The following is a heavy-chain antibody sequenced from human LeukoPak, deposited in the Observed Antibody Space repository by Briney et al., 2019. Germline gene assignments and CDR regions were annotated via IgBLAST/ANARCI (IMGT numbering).Heavy chain of an antibody. D-gene: IGHD2/OR15-2a*01. V-gene: IGHV3-23*01. CDR1: GFTFSSYV. CDR2: ISGGGGST. Sequence: GGSLRLSCAASGFTFSSYVMSWVRQAPGQGLDWVSAISGGGGSTYYADSVKCRFTISRDNSKNTLSLQMNSLGAEDTAVYYCVKDALVVPVSMGPPEVDYWGQGTLVTVSS. CDR3: VKDALVVPVSMGPPEVDY. J-gene: IGHJ4*02.